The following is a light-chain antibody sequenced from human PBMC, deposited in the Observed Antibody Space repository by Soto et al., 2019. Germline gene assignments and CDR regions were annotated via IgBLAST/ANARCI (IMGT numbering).Light chain of an antibody. CDR1: STDVGGYKY. CDR3: CSYAGSYTLM. J-gene: IGLJ3*02. CDR2: EDT. Sequence: QSALTQTASVSGSPGQSITISCAGTSTDVGGYKYVSWYQLHPGKAPQLIIYEDTNRPSGVSDRFSGSKSGNTASLTISGLQAEDEAEYYCCSYAGSYTLMFGGGTKLTVL. V-gene: IGLV2-14*01.